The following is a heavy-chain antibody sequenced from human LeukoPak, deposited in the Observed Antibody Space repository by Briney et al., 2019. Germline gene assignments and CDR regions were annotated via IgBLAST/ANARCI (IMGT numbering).Heavy chain of an antibody. D-gene: IGHD2-2*03. CDR2: IRYDGSNK. J-gene: IGHJ6*03. Sequence: GGSLRLSCAASGFTFSSYAMHWVRQAPGKGLEWVAFIRYDGSNKYYADSVKGRFTISRDNSKNTLYLQMNSLRAEDTAVYYCAKGPGYCSSTSCYGSYYMDVWGKGTTVTVSS. V-gene: IGHV3-30*02. CDR3: AKGPGYCSSTSCYGSYYMDV. CDR1: GFTFSSYA.